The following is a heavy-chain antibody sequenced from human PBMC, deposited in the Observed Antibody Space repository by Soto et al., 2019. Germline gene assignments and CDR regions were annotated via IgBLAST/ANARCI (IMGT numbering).Heavy chain of an antibody. J-gene: IGHJ4*02. D-gene: IGHD7-27*01. CDR1: GYTISTDD. CDR2: IYYGGST. Sequence: SETLSLTCTVSGYTISTDDWSWIRQSPGKGLEWIGFIYYGGSTNYNPSLKSRVTISVDTPKNQFSLKLSSVTAADTAVYYCAKNWNWGSLVHWGQGTLVTVSS. CDR3: AKNWNWGSLVH. V-gene: IGHV4-59*08.